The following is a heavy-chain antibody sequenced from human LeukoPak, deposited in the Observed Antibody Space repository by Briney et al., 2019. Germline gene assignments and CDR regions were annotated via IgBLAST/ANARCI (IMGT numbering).Heavy chain of an antibody. J-gene: IGHJ5*02. D-gene: IGHD2-2*01. CDR2: IYYSGST. V-gene: IGHV4-59*08. Sequence: SETLSLTCTVSGGSISSYYWSWIRQPPGKGLEWIGYIYYSGSTNYNPSLKSRVTISVDTSKNRFSLKLSSVTAADTAVYYCARLGYCSSTSCYAAPHNWFDPWGQGTLVTVSS. CDR3: ARLGYCSSTSCYAAPHNWFDP. CDR1: GGSISSYY.